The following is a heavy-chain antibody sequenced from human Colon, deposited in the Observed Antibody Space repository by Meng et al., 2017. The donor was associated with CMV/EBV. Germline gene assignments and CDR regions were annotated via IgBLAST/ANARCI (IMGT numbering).Heavy chain of an antibody. D-gene: IGHD3-22*01. CDR3: AKPSRPYYYDSSGYSTPDY. CDR1: GYNFLRYG. V-gene: IGHV1-18*01. CDR2: ISGYNGDT. Sequence: ASVKVSCKASGYNFLRYGVSWVRQAPGQGLEWMGWISGYNGDTERSHKFQGRLSMSTEKSTTTVYMELGSLTLDDTAVYYCAKPSRPYYYDSSGYSTPDYWGQGTLVTVSS. J-gene: IGHJ4*02.